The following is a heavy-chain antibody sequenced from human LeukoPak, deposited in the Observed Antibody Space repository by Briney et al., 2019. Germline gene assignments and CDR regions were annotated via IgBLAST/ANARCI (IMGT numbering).Heavy chain of an antibody. D-gene: IGHD3-10*01. V-gene: IGHV3-11*04. Sequence: GGSLRLSCAASGFTFSDHFMSWIRQAPGKGLEWVSYISSSGTTIYYADSVRGRFTFSRDNAKNSLYLQMNSLRAEDTAVYYCARAITMVRGVISYFDYWGQGTLVTVSS. J-gene: IGHJ4*02. CDR1: GFTFSDHF. CDR2: ISSSGTTI. CDR3: ARAITMVRGVISYFDY.